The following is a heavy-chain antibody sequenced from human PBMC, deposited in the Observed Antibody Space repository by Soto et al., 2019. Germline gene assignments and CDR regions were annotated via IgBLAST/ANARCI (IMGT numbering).Heavy chain of an antibody. CDR3: ARSYSYGFGY. V-gene: IGHV3-48*01. D-gene: IGHD5-18*01. Sequence: HPGGSLRLSCAASGFVLSSYSMSWVRQAPGKGLEWVSYIGTGTRTRYYADSVKGRFTISRDNGKNSLFLQMNSLRAEDTALYYCARSYSYGFGYWGQGTLVTVSS. CDR1: GFVLSSYS. J-gene: IGHJ4*02. CDR2: IGTGTRTR.